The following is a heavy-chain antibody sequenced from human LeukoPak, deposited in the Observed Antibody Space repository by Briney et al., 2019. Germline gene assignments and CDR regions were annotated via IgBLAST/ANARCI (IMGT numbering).Heavy chain of an antibody. CDR1: GGSISSYY. Sequence: KTSETLSLTCTVSGGSISSYYWSWIRQPAGKGLEWIGRIYTRGSTTYSPSLKSRVSTSLDTSKNQFSLKLSSVTAADTAVYYCAGMYYDVLTGYSYFDYWGQGTLVTVSS. CDR2: IYTRGST. J-gene: IGHJ4*02. D-gene: IGHD3-9*01. CDR3: AGMYYDVLTGYSYFDY. V-gene: IGHV4-4*07.